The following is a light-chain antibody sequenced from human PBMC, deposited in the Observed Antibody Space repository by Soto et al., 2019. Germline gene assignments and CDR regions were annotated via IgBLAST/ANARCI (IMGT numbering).Light chain of an antibody. V-gene: IGLV2-14*01. CDR3: SSFSSTTATTVV. J-gene: IGLJ2*01. CDR2: EVS. Sequence: QSALTQPASVSGSPGQSITISCTGTSSDVGGYKYVSWYQQHPGKAPKLIIYEVSNRPSGVPNRFSASKSGNTASLTISGLQAADEADYFCSSFSSTTATTVVFGGGTKLTVL. CDR1: SSDVGGYKY.